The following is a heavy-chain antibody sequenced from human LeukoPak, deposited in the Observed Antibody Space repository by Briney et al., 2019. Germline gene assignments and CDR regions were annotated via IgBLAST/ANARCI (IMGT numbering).Heavy chain of an antibody. V-gene: IGHV3-64*04. Sequence: GGSLRLSCSASGFPFRSCAMHCLRQAPGKGLEYVSAISDSGGSTYYADSVKGRFTISRDNSKNTLYLQMNSLRAEDTAVYYCARGYPMTTVTPAHYWGQGTLVTVSS. CDR2: ISDSGGST. CDR1: GFPFRSCA. D-gene: IGHD4-17*01. CDR3: ARGYPMTTVTPAHY. J-gene: IGHJ4*02.